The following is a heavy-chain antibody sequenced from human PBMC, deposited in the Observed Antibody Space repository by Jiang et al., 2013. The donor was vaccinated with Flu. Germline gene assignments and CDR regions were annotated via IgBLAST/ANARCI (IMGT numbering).Heavy chain of an antibody. V-gene: IGHV4-30-4*01. CDR3: ARAIRSPLSEVLTLFDS. Sequence: GLVKPSQTLSLTCTVSTASIDTDAYYWSWIRRPPREGPGVDWVHFLHWGRPSTTRPSQSRVTISVDTAKSQFSLKLTSLTAADTAVYFCARAIRSPLSEVLTLFDSWGQGVLVTVSS. CDR1: TASIDTDAYY. D-gene: IGHD2/OR15-2a*01. J-gene: IGHJ4*02. CDR2: FLHWGRP.